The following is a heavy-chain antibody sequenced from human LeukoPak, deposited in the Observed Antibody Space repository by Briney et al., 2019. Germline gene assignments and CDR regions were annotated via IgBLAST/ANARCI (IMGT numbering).Heavy chain of an antibody. CDR3: ASGRAAAGVSGADY. J-gene: IGHJ4*02. CDR1: GGSFSGYY. D-gene: IGHD6-13*01. V-gene: IGHV4-34*01. Sequence: SETLSLTCAVYGGSFSGYYWSWIRQPPGKGLEWIGEINHSGSTNYNPSLKSRVTISVDTSKNQFSLKLSSVTAADTAVYYGASGRAAAGVSGADYWGQGTLVTVSS. CDR2: INHSGST.